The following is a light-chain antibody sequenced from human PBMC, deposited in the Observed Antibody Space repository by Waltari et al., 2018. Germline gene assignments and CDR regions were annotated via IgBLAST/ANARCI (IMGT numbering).Light chain of an antibody. CDR2: YVR. Sequence: SYVVTQPPSVSVAPGETATITCGGDNIGTYSVHWYQQKAGQAPVLVIFYVRDRPSGIPDLFAGSNSGNTATLTISRVEAGDEARYYCHVWHPHVDPGVFGTGTEVTVL. J-gene: IGLJ1*01. CDR3: HVWHPHVDPGV. CDR1: NIGTYS. V-gene: IGLV3-21*04.